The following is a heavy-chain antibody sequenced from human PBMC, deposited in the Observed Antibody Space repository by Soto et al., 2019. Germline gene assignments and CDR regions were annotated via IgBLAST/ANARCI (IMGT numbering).Heavy chain of an antibody. V-gene: IGHV3-23*01. CDR1: GFTFSSYA. Sequence: EVRLLESGGGLVQPGGSLRLSCAASGFTFSSYAMSWVRQAPGKGLEWVSAISGSGGSTYYADSVKCRFTISRDNSKNTLDLQMNSVRAEETAVYYCAKEVGSWGYFEYLGQGTLVTVSS. CDR3: AKEVGSWGYFEY. CDR2: ISGSGGST. J-gene: IGHJ4*02. D-gene: IGHD2-15*01.